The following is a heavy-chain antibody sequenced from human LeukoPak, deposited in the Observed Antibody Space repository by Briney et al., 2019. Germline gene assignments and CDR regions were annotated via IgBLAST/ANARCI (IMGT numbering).Heavy chain of an antibody. CDR3: ARDTDYSTIWFDP. D-gene: IGHD4-11*01. CDR1: GGSISSSSYY. Sequence: SETLSLTCTVSGGSISSSSYYWGWIRQPPGKGLEWIGSIYYSGSTYYNPSLRSRVTISVDTSKNQFSLKLSSVTAADTAVYYCARDTDYSTIWFDPWGQGTLVTVSS. CDR2: IYYSGST. J-gene: IGHJ5*02. V-gene: IGHV4-39*07.